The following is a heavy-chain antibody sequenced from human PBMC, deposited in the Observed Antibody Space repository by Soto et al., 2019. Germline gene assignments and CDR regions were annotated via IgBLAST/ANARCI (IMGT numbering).Heavy chain of an antibody. D-gene: IGHD6-13*01. J-gene: IGHJ6*02. CDR2: IIPIFGTA. Sequence: SLKVSCKASEVTFSSYAISWVRQAPGQGLEWMGGIIPIFGTANYAQKFQGRVTITADESTSTAYMELSNLRSEDTAVYYCARGIWGSSQYYYYGMDVWGQGTTVTASS. V-gene: IGHV1-69*13. CDR1: EVTFSSYA. CDR3: ARGIWGSSQYYYYGMDV.